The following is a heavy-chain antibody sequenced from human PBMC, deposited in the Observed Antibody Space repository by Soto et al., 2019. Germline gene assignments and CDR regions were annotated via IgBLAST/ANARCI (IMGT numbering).Heavy chain of an antibody. J-gene: IGHJ6*02. Sequence: EVQLVESGGGLVKPGGSLRLSCAASGFNFSSYSMNWVRQAPGKGLEWVSSISSSSSYIYYADSLKGRFTISRDNAKNSLYLQMNSLRAEDTAVYYCARGYCYYYDMDVWGQGTTVTVSS. CDR3: ARGYCYYYDMDV. CDR1: GFNFSSYS. CDR2: ISSSSSYI. V-gene: IGHV3-21*01.